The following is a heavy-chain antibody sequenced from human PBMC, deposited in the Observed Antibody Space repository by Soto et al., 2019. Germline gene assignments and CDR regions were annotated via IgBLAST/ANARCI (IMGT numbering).Heavy chain of an antibody. V-gene: IGHV3-21*01. D-gene: IGHD1-26*01. Sequence: GGSLRLSCAVSEFIFSRYSMNWVRQAPGKGLEWVSSIGTSGSYIYDTDSVKGRFTISRDNTKDSLYLQMNSLRAEDTAIYYCARASAFIGLDYWGQGTPVTV. J-gene: IGHJ4*02. CDR2: IGTSGSYI. CDR1: EFIFSRYS. CDR3: ARASAFIGLDY.